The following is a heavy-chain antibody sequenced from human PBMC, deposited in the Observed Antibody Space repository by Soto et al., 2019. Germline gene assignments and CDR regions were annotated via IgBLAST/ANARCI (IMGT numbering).Heavy chain of an antibody. D-gene: IGHD4-17*01. CDR2: IIVGNCEI. J-gene: IGHJ4*01. Sequence: GGSLRLSCAASGFTFRSYTMSWVRQAPGKGLEWVSSIIVGNCEIFYAASVTGRFTISRDISKSTLYLQMNGLRVEDTAIYYCAKDKEPDGVWDIDFWGHGTLVTVSS. V-gene: IGHV3-23*01. CDR1: GFTFRSYT. CDR3: AKDKEPDGVWDIDF.